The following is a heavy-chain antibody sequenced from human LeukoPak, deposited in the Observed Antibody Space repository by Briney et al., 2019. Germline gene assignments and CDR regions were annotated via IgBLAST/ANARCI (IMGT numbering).Heavy chain of an antibody. V-gene: IGHV1-8*01. D-gene: IGHD6-19*01. J-gene: IGHJ2*01. CDR1: GYTFTSYD. CDR3: ARALPTKPGLVYWYFDL. CDR2: MNPNSGNT. Sequence: ASVKVSCKASGYTFTSYDINWVRQATGQGLEWMGWMNPNSGNTGYAQKFQGRVTMTRNTSISTAYMELSSLRSDDTAVYYCARALPTKPGLVYWYFDLWGRGTLVTVSS.